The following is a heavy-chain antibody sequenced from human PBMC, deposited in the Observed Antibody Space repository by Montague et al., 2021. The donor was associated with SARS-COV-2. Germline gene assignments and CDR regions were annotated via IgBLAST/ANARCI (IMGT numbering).Heavy chain of an antibody. Sequence: SETLSLTCTVSGGSISGSNYYLGWIRQPPGKGLEWIGTIHYSGSTYYKPSLKSRVTTSLDTSKNQFSLKLSSVTAADTAVYYCARGDFGVVIIPYYYYYMDVWGKGTPVTVSS. CDR3: ARGDFGVVIIPYYYYYMDV. J-gene: IGHJ6*03. CDR1: GGSISGSNYY. D-gene: IGHD3-3*01. V-gene: IGHV4-39*01. CDR2: IHYSGST.